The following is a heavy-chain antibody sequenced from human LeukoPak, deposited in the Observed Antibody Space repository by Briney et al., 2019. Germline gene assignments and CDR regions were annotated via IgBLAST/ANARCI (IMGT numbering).Heavy chain of an antibody. CDR3: ARLDSDFWSGYSPSFDY. Sequence: PSETLSLTCTVSGGSISSYYWSWTRQPPGKGLEWIGYIYYSGSTNYNPSLKSRVTISVATSKNQFSLSLSSVTAADTAVYYCARLDSDFWSGYSPSFDYWGQGTLVTVSS. CDR1: GGSISSYY. D-gene: IGHD3-3*01. J-gene: IGHJ4*02. CDR2: IYYSGST. V-gene: IGHV4-59*01.